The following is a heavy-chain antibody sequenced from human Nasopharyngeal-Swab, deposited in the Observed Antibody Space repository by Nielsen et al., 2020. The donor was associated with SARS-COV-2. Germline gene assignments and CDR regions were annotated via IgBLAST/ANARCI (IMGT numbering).Heavy chain of an antibody. CDR3: ARVNYGSGSYLGGVDY. V-gene: IGHV3-53*04. J-gene: IGHJ4*02. CDR1: GFTVSSNY. CDR2: LYSGGST. D-gene: IGHD3-10*01. Sequence: GESLKISCAASGFTVSSNYMTWVRQAPGKGLEWVSVLYSGGSTYYADSVKGRFTISRHNSKNTLYLQVNSLRSEDTAVYYCARVNYGSGSYLGGVDYWGQGTLVTVSS.